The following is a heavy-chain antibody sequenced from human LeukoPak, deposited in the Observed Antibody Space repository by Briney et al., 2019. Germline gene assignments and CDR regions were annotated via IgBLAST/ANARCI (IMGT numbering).Heavy chain of an antibody. Sequence: SETLSLTCAVSGGSISNYFWSWIRQPPGKGLEWIGYIYYTGSTNYNPSLKSRVTISVDRSKNQFSLKLSSVTAADTAVYYCARVRRGCSGGSCYLFDYWGQGTLVTVSS. V-gene: IGHV4-59*01. CDR1: GGSISNYF. CDR3: ARVRRGCSGGSCYLFDY. D-gene: IGHD2-15*01. CDR2: IYYTGST. J-gene: IGHJ4*02.